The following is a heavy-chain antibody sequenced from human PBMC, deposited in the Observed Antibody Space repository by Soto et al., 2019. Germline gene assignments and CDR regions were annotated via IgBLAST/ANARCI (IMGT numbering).Heavy chain of an antibody. D-gene: IGHD4-17*01. J-gene: IGHJ3*02. V-gene: IGHV3-21*01. CDR1: GFTFSNSN. CDR3: ARDYGDSDGAFDI. CDR2: ISSSSSYI. Sequence: GGSLILSCAASGFTFSNSNMNWVRQAPGKGLEWVSSISSSSSYIYYADSVKGRFTISRDNAKNSLSLQMNSLRAEDTAVYYCARDYGDSDGAFDIWGQGTMVTVSS.